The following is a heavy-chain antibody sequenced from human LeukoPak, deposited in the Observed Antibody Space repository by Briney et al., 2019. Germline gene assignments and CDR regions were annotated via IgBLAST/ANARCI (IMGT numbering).Heavy chain of an antibody. Sequence: GGSLRLSCAASGFTFSSYSMNWVRQAPGKGLESVSSISSSSSYIYYADSVKGRFTISRDNAKNSLYLQMNSLRAEDTAVYYCARVSFGYSSSYDYWGQGTLVTVSS. CDR3: ARVSFGYSSSYDY. D-gene: IGHD6-13*01. J-gene: IGHJ4*02. CDR1: GFTFSSYS. V-gene: IGHV3-21*01. CDR2: ISSSSSYI.